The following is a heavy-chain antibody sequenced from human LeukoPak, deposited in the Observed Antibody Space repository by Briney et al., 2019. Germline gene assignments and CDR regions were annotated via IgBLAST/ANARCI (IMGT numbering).Heavy chain of an antibody. Sequence: SQTLSLTCSVSVGTISSVGYHWAWIRQHPGKGLELIGYIYFSEGASYNPSLKSQIILSVDTSNNQFSLQMNSVTAADTAVYYCARYNYHSAAFSYFDSWGQGTLVTVSS. D-gene: IGHD3-10*01. CDR2: IYFSEGA. J-gene: IGHJ4*02. CDR3: ARYNYHSAAFSYFDS. CDR1: VGTISSVGYH. V-gene: IGHV4-31*01.